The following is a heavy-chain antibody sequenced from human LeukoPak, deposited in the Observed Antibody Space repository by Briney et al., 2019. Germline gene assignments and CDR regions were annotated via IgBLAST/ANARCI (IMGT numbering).Heavy chain of an antibody. V-gene: IGHV4-38-2*02. CDR3: ARGEEMATFLDY. CDR1: GYSISSDYY. Sequence: SETLSLTCTVSGYSISSDYYWGWIRQSPGKGLEWIGNIHQSGSTYYNPSLRSRLTMSVDMSKNQFSLKLSSVTAADTAVYYCARGEEMATFLDYWGQGTLVTVSS. D-gene: IGHD5-24*01. CDR2: IHQSGST. J-gene: IGHJ4*02.